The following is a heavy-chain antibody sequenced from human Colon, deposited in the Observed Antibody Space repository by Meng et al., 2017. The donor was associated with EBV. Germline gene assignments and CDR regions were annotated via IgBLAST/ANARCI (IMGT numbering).Heavy chain of an antibody. D-gene: IGHD6-25*01. J-gene: IGHJ4*02. CDR2: IYDTEGA. V-gene: IGHV4-4*02. CDR3: ERHSGYNQGN. Sequence: YLHRDLCGGAISSGNLCSWVRTPPANGLEWVRQIYDTEGANYNPHLQSGITISVDKSKKKFSLNLNSVTAEDTAVYYCERHSGYNQGNWGQGTLVTVSS. CDR1: GGAISSGNL.